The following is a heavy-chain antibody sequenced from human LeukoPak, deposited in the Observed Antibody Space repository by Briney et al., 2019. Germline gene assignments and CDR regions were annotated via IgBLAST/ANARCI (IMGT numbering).Heavy chain of an antibody. V-gene: IGHV4-34*01. CDR2: INHSGST. J-gene: IGHJ4*02. Sequence: SETLSLTCAVSGGSFSGYYWSWIRQPPGKGLEWIGEINHSGSTNYNLSVKSRVTISVDTSKNQLSLKLSCVTAADTAVYYCARVPSYCSGGSCYSPVYWGQGTLVTVSS. D-gene: IGHD2-15*01. CDR3: ARVPSYCSGGSCYSPVY. CDR1: GGSFSGYY.